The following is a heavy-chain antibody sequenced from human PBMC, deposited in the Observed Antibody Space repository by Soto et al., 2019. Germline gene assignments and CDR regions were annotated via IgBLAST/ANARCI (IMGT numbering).Heavy chain of an antibody. CDR3: ARDGDTSSLGYYYYMDI. CDR1: AFSFSNYN. CDR2: ISGGDSTI. D-gene: IGHD2-2*01. J-gene: IGHJ6*03. V-gene: IGHV3-48*01. Sequence: GGSLRLSCAASAFSFSNYNMNWVRQAPGKGLEWVSFISGGDSTIYYADSVRGRFTISRDNAKNSLYLQMNSLRAEDTAVYYCARDGDTSSLGYYYYMDIWGKGASVTVSS.